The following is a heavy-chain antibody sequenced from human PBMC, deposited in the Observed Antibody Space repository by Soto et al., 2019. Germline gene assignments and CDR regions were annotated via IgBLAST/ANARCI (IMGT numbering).Heavy chain of an antibody. CDR3: ARILFGRSVAGGYFYMDV. D-gene: IGHD6-19*01. CDR1: GFSLSNGKVG. Sequence: SGPTLVNPTETLTLTCTVSGFSLSNGKVGVSWIRQPPGKALEWLAHIFSNDEKSYRTSLKSRLTISEDTSKSQVVLTMTNVDPVDTATYYCARILFGRSVAGGYFYMDVWGKGTTVTVTS. CDR2: IFSNDEK. V-gene: IGHV2-26*01. J-gene: IGHJ6*03.